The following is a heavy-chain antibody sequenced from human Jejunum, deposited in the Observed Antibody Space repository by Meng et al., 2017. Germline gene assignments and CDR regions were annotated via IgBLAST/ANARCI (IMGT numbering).Heavy chain of an antibody. D-gene: IGHD2-15*01. V-gene: IGHV4-34*01. CDR2: IHHSGST. CDR1: RGSFSGYY. Sequence: SETLSLTCALYRGSFSGYYWSWIRQPPGKGLEWIGEIHHSGSTKYNPSLKSRVTISGDTSKNQFSLKLSSVTAADTAVYYCARRNSGGSFYVDYWGQGTLVTVSS. J-gene: IGHJ4*02. CDR3: ARRNSGGSFYVDY.